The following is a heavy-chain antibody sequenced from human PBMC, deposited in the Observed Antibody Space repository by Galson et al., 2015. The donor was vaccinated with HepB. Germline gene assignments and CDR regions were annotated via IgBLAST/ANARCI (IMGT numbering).Heavy chain of an antibody. J-gene: IGHJ6*02. V-gene: IGHV3-13*01. CDR1: GFTFRNYD. CDR2: IGSAGDT. CDR3: ARRGYNFGDYYYGMDV. D-gene: IGHD5-18*01. Sequence: SLRLSCAASGFTFRNYDMHWVRQVAGEGLEWVSLIGSAGDTYYSGSVKGRFTISRENAKNSLYLQMNSLRAGDTGIYYCARRGYNFGDYYYGMDVWGQGTTVTVSS.